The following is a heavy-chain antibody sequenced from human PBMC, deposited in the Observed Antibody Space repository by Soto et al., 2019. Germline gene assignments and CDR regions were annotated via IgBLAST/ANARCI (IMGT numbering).Heavy chain of an antibody. J-gene: IGHJ3*02. CDR2: INHSGST. CDR1: GGSFSGYY. Sequence: QVQLQQWGAGLLKPSETLSLTCAVYGGSFSGYYWSWIRQPPGKGLEWIGEINHSGSTNYNPSLKSRVTISVDTSKNQFSLKLSSVTAADTAVYYCAAGSDCSGGSCYDDAFDIWSQGTMVTVSS. V-gene: IGHV4-34*01. D-gene: IGHD2-15*01. CDR3: AAGSDCSGGSCYDDAFDI.